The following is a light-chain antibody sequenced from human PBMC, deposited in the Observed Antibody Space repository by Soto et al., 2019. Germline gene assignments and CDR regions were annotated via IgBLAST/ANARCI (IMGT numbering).Light chain of an antibody. Sequence: QSVLTQPASVSGSPGQSITISCTGTSSDVGGYNYVSWYQQLLGKAPKLLIYEVTDRPSGVSNRFSGSRSGNTASLTISGLQGEDEADYYCSSYSRSSTLSVFGTGTKVTVL. CDR1: SSDVGGYNY. V-gene: IGLV2-14*01. J-gene: IGLJ1*01. CDR3: SSYSRSSTLSV. CDR2: EVT.